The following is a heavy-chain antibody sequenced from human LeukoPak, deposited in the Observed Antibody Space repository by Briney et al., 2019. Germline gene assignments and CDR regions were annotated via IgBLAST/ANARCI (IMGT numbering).Heavy chain of an antibody. CDR2: IRSKANSCAT. V-gene: IGHV3-73*01. J-gene: IGHJ5*02. D-gene: IGHD6-6*01. CDR1: GFTFSGSA. Sequence: GSLSLSCAASGFTFSGSAMHWVRQASGKGLEWVGRIRSKANSCATAYAASVKGRFTISRDDSKNTAYLQMNSLKTEDTAVYYCTRGEYSSSSWGQGTLVTVSS. CDR3: TRGEYSSSS.